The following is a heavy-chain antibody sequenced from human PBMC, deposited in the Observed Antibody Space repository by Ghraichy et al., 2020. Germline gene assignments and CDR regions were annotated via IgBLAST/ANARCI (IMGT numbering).Heavy chain of an antibody. Sequence: LTCAASGFTFSTYWMHWVRQAPGKGLVWVSRINNDGSDTIYADSVKGRCTISRDNAKNILYLQMNSLRAEDTAVYFCARGGRSHAFDVWGQGTMVTVS. D-gene: IGHD6-25*01. CDR3: ARGGRSHAFDV. J-gene: IGHJ3*01. V-gene: IGHV3-74*01. CDR1: GFTFSTYW. CDR2: INNDGSDT.